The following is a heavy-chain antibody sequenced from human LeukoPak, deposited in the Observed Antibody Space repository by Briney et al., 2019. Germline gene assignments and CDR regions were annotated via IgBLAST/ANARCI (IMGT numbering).Heavy chain of an antibody. J-gene: IGHJ4*02. V-gene: IGHV1-8*03. CDR2: MNPNSGYT. CDR3: ARVPGSIDY. D-gene: IGHD1-26*01. CDR1: GYTFTTYD. Sequence: GASVKVSCKASGYTFTTYDINWVRQATGQGLEWMGWMNPNSGYTGFAQKFQGRVTFTRATSISTAYMELSSLRSEDTAVYYCARVPGSIDYWGQGTLVTVSS.